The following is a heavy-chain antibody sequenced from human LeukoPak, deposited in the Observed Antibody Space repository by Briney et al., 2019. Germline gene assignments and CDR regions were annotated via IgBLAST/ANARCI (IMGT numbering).Heavy chain of an antibody. J-gene: IGHJ4*02. V-gene: IGHV4-59*01. CDR3: ARDPGYSGYPDY. Sequence: SETLSLTCTVSGASIGTYFWTWIRQPPGKGLEWIGYIYYSGRTSYNPSLKSRVTISVDTSKNQFSLKLSSVTAADTAVYYCARDPGYSGYPDYWGQGTLVTVSS. CDR1: GASIGTYF. D-gene: IGHD5-12*01. CDR2: IYYSGRT.